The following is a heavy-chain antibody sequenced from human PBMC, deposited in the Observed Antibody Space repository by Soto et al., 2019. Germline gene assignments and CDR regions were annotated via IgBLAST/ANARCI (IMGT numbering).Heavy chain of an antibody. Sequence: EVQLVESGGGLVKPGGSLRLSCAASGFTFSSYSVNWVRQAPGKGLEWVSSISSSSSYIYYADSVKGRFTISRDNAKNSLYLQMNSLRAEDTAVYYCARGLYSSSQRNWFDPWGQGTLVTVSS. CDR3: ARGLYSSSQRNWFDP. CDR2: ISSSSSYI. V-gene: IGHV3-21*01. J-gene: IGHJ5*02. D-gene: IGHD6-13*01. CDR1: GFTFSSYS.